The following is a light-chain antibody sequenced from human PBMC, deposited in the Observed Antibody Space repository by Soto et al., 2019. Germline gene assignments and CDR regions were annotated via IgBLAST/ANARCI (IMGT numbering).Light chain of an antibody. Sequence: DIQMTQSPSTLSASVGDRVTITCLASQSISSWLAWYQQKPGKAPNLLIYMASSLEGGVPSRFSGSGSGTEFTLTISSLQPDDFATYYCQQYNSYSPLTFGGGTKVEIK. J-gene: IGKJ4*01. V-gene: IGKV1-5*03. CDR3: QQYNSYSPLT. CDR1: QSISSW. CDR2: MAS.